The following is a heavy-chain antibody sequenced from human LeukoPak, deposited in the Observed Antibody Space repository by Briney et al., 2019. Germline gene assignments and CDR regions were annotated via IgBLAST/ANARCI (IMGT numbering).Heavy chain of an antibody. CDR1: GFTVSNNY. CDR2: IYSGGPT. D-gene: IGHD2-15*01. CDR3: AKDRRIYCSGGSCYSLGFDP. Sequence: PGGSLRLSCAASGFTVSNNYMNWVRQAPGKGLEWVSLIYSGGPTYYADSVKGRFTISRDNSKNTLYLQMNSLRAEDTAVYYCAKDRRIYCSGGSCYSLGFDPWGQGTLVTVSS. V-gene: IGHV3-53*05. J-gene: IGHJ5*02.